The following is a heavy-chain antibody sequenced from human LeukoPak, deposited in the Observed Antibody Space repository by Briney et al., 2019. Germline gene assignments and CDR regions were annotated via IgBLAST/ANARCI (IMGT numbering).Heavy chain of an antibody. CDR3: ARVHYNTAMVDIDY. CDR2: ISSSGSTI. Sequence: SGGSLRLSCAASGFTFSSYEMHWVRQAPGKGLEWIPYISSSGSTIYYADSVKGRFTISRDNGKNSLYLQMNSLRAEDTAVYYCARVHYNTAMVDIDYWGQGTLVTVSS. V-gene: IGHV3-48*03. D-gene: IGHD5-18*01. CDR1: GFTFSSYE. J-gene: IGHJ4*02.